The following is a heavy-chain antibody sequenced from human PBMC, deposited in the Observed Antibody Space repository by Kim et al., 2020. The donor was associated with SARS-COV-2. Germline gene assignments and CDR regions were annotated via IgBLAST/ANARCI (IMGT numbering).Heavy chain of an antibody. CDR2: ICDNGGTT. J-gene: IGHJ4*02. Sequence: GGSLRLSCAASGFLFSNYAMTWVRQAPGKGLEWVSVICDNGGTTYYDASVKGRFIAICDNNNNTLLQQQNDMRAEETAFYYCAENNAARGYTAYDYWGQG. CDR3: AENNAARGYTAYDY. CDR1: GFLFSNYA. D-gene: IGHD2-15*01. V-gene: IGHV3-23*01.